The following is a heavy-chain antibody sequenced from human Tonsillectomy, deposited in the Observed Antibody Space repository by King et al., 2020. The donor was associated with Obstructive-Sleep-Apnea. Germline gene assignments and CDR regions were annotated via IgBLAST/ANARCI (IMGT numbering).Heavy chain of an antibody. CDR1: GFSFSTYG. J-gene: IGHJ4*02. Sequence: VQLVESGGGVVQPERSLRLSCAASGFSFSTYGSHWVRQAPGKGLEGVAFFRYDGNVKYVADSVKGRFTISRDDSKNTLYLQMNSLRAEDTAVYYCAKGAMIVVVMEYFDYWGQGTLVTVSS. CDR2: FRYDGNVK. CDR3: AKGAMIVVVMEYFDY. D-gene: IGHD3-22*01. V-gene: IGHV3-30*02.